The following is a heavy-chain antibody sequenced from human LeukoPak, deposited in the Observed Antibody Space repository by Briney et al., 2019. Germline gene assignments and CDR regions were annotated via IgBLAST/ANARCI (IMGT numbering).Heavy chain of an antibody. J-gene: IGHJ6*03. V-gene: IGHV1-69*05. CDR2: IIPIFGTA. CDR3: ARSSKVSGPTDLTHYYMDV. D-gene: IGHD3-10*01. Sequence: SVKVSCKASGGTFSSYAISWVRQAPGQGLEWMGGIIPIFGTANYAQKFQGRVTITTDESTSTAYMELSSLRSEDTAVYYCARSSKVSGPTDLTHYYMDVWGKGTTVTVSS. CDR1: GGTFSSYA.